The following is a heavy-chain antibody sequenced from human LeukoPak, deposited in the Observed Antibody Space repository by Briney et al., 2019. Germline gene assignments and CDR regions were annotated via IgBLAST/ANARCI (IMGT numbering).Heavy chain of an antibody. V-gene: IGHV3-48*01. CDR1: GDSFISHT. D-gene: IGHD4-11*01. J-gene: IGHJ4*02. Sequence: GGSLRLSCAGSGDSFISHTMIWVRQAPGKGLEWISYIGYSGSPIYYADSVKGRFGISRDDAKTPLYLHMNSLRAEDTAFYYCAREYDSRARFDSWGQGILVTVSS. CDR2: IGYSGSPI. CDR3: AREYDSRARFDS.